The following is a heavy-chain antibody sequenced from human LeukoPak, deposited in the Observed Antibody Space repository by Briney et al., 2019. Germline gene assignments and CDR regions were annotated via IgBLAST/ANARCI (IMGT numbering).Heavy chain of an antibody. CDR1: GYTFTSYY. J-gene: IGHJ4*02. Sequence: GASVKVSCKASGYTFTSYYMHWVRQAPGQGLEWVGIINPSGDPTTYAQKFQGRVTMTRDMSTSTDYMELSSLRSEDTAVYYCAMGVGAPEDLAVAADFDYWGQGTLVTVSS. CDR2: INPSGDPT. V-gene: IGHV1-46*01. CDR3: AMGVGAPEDLAVAADFDY. D-gene: IGHD6-19*01.